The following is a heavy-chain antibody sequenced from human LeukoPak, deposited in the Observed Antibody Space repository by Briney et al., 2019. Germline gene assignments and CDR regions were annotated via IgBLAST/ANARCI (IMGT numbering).Heavy chain of an antibody. J-gene: IGHJ4*02. CDR2: IKQDESER. CDR3: ARVATGIAAPIDY. D-gene: IGHD6-13*01. V-gene: IGHV3-7*01. CDR1: GFSFSSYW. Sequence: GGSLRLSCEGSGFSFSSYWMTWVRQSPGKGPEWVANIKQDESERYTVDSVKGRFTISRDNAKNSVSLHMNSLRAEDTALYYCARVATGIAAPIDYWGQGTLVTVSS.